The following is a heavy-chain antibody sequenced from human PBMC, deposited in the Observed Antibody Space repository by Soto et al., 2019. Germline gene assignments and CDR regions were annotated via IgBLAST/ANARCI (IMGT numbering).Heavy chain of an antibody. CDR1: GFTFSSYA. CDR2: ISGSGGST. J-gene: IGHJ5*02. Sequence: GGSLRLSCAASGFTFSSYAMSWVRQAPGKGLEWVSDISGSGGSTYYADSVKGRFTISRDNAKNSLYLQMNSLRDEDTAVYYCARYIAAAGTAKDWFDHWGQGTLVTVSS. CDR3: ARYIAAAGTAKDWFDH. D-gene: IGHD6-13*01. V-gene: IGHV3-23*01.